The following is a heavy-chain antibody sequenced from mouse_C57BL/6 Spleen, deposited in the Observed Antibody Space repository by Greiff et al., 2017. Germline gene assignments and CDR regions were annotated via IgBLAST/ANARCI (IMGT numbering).Heavy chain of an antibody. V-gene: IGHV1-42*01. CDR1: GYSFTGYY. D-gene: IGHD2-1*01. J-gene: IGHJ2*01. CDR2: INPSTGGT. Sequence: VQLKQSGPELVKPGASVKISCKASGYSFTGYYMNWVEQSPEKSLEWIGEINPSTGGTTYNQKFKAKATLTVDKSSSTAYMQLKSLTSEDSAVYYCARRGSMIYYGNSGLDYWGQGTTRTVSS. CDR3: ARRGSMIYYGNSGLDY.